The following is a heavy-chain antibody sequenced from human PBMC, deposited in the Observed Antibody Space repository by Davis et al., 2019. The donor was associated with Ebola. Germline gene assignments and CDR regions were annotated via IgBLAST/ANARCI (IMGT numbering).Heavy chain of an antibody. CDR2: IKQDGSEK. V-gene: IGHV3-7*01. Sequence: PGGSLRLSCAASGFTFSSYWMIWVRQAPGKGLEWVANIKQDGSEKYYVDSVKGRFTISRDNAKNSLYLQMNSLRAEDTAVYYCARDRGNWNYYYYGMDVWGQGTTVTVSS. D-gene: IGHD1-20*01. CDR1: GFTFSSYW. CDR3: ARDRGNWNYYYYGMDV. J-gene: IGHJ6*02.